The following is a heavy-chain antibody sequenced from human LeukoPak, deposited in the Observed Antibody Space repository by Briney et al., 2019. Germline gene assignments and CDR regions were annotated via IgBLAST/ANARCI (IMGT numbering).Heavy chain of an antibody. CDR1: GFTFSNYA. J-gene: IGHJ4*02. D-gene: IGHD2-21*02. V-gene: IGHV3-23*01. CDR2: ISEGGGRT. Sequence: GGSLRLSCAASGFTFSNYAMSWVRQAPGKGLDWVSSISEGGGRTYYVDSVKGRFTISRDSSENTLYLQMDSLRAEDTAVYYCAKRRTATNPYYLDCWGRGTLVTVSS. CDR3: AKRRTATNPYYLDC.